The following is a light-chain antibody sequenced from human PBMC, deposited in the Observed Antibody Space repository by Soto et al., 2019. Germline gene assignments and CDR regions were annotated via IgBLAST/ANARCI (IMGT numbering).Light chain of an antibody. V-gene: IGKV3-15*01. CDR2: GAS. J-gene: IGKJ1*01. CDR1: QSVGSS. CDR3: QQYNNWPT. Sequence: EIVMTQSPATLSVSPGERATLSCRASQSVGSSLAWYQQKPGQAPRLLIYGASTRATGIPARFSGSGSGTEFTLTISSLQSEDFAIYSCQQYNNWPTFGQGTKVAIK.